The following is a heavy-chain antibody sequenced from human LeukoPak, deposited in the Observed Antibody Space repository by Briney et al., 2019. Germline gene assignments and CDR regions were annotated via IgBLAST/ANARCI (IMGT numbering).Heavy chain of an antibody. V-gene: IGHV3-33*01. D-gene: IGHD4/OR15-4a*01. Sequence: GGSLRLSCAASGFTFSSYGMHWVRQAPGKGLEWVAVIWYDGSNKYYADSVKGRFTISRDNSKNTLYLQMNSLRAEDTAVYYCARDLLGLTLIMDYWGQGTLVTVSS. CDR1: GFTFSSYG. CDR3: ARDLLGLTLIMDY. J-gene: IGHJ4*02. CDR2: IWYDGSNK.